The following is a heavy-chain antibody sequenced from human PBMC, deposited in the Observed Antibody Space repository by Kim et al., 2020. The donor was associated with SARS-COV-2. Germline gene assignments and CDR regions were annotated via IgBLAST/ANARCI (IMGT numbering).Heavy chain of an antibody. CDR2: IKSKTDGGTT. CDR1: GFTFSNAW. CDR3: TTGTNYGSGSYYIQDWFDP. J-gene: IGHJ5*02. V-gene: IGHV3-15*01. Sequence: GGSLRLSCAASGFTFSNAWMSWVRQAPGKGLEWVGRIKSKTDGGTTDYAAPVKGRFTISRDDSKNTLYLQMNSLKTEDTAVYYCTTGTNYGSGSYYIQDWFDPWGQGTLVTVSS. D-gene: IGHD3-10*01.